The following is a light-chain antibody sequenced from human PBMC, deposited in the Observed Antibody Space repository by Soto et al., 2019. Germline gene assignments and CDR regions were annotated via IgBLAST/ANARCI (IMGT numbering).Light chain of an antibody. V-gene: IGKV3-20*01. Sequence: EIVLTQSPGTLSLSLGDTATLSCRASQSVSATNLAWYQQKPGQAPRVLIYGASSRATGIPDRFSGSGSETDFTLTISGLEPEDSAVYYCQQYGPSYTFGQGTKLDIK. J-gene: IGKJ2*01. CDR2: GAS. CDR3: QQYGPSYT. CDR1: QSVSATN.